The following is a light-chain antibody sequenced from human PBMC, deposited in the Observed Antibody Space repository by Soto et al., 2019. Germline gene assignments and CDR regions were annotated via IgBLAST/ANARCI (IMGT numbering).Light chain of an antibody. Sequence: EIVLTQSPGTLSLSPGERATLSCRASQSVRNNYLAWYQQKPGQAPRLLIYGAYNRATGIPDRFSGSESGTDFTLTISRLEPEDFAVYYCQEYGSSRTFGQGTKVEIK. CDR3: QEYGSSRT. J-gene: IGKJ1*01. V-gene: IGKV3-20*01. CDR2: GAY. CDR1: QSVRNNY.